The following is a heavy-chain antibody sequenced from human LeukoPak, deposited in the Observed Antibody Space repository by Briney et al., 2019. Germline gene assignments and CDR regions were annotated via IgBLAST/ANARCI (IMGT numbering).Heavy chain of an antibody. J-gene: IGHJ6*02. Sequence: SVEVSCKASGGTFSSYAISWVRQAPGQGLEWMGGIIPIFGTANYAQKFQGRVTITADESTSTAYMELSSLRSEDTAVYYCAKNLYCGGGSCYPSALGVDVWGQGTTVTVSS. V-gene: IGHV1-69*13. CDR1: GGTFSSYA. CDR3: AKNLYCGGGSCYPSALGVDV. D-gene: IGHD2-15*01. CDR2: IIPIFGTA.